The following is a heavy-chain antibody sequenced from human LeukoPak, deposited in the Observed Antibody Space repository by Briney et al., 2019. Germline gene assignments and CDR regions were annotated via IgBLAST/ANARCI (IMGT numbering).Heavy chain of an antibody. V-gene: IGHV3-21*01. CDR2: ISSSSSYI. D-gene: IGHD6-19*01. CDR1: GFTFSSYS. Sequence: GGSLRLSCAASGFTFSSYSMNWVRQAPGKGLEWVSSISSSSSYIYYADSVKGRFTISRDNAKNSLYLQMNSLRAEDTAVYYCASSIAVAGSRFDYWGQGTLVTVSS. J-gene: IGHJ4*02. CDR3: ASSIAVAGSRFDY.